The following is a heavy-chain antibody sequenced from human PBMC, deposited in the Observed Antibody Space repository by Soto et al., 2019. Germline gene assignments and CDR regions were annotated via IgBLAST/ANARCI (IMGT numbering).Heavy chain of an antibody. CDR1: GFTFSSYE. V-gene: IGHV3-48*03. Sequence: GGSLRLSCAASGFTFSSYEMNWVRQAPGKGLEWVPYISSSGSTIYYADSVKGRFTISRDNAKNSLYLQMNSLRAEDTAVYYCARVSYSRAFDIWGQGTKVTVSS. CDR2: ISSSGSTI. CDR3: ARVSYSRAFDI. D-gene: IGHD2-15*01. J-gene: IGHJ3*02.